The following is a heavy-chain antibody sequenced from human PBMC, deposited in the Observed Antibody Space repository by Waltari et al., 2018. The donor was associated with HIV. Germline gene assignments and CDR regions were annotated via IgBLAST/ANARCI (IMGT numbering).Heavy chain of an antibody. Sequence: EVQLVESGGGLVQPGGSLRLSCAASGFTFSSYWMSWVRQAPGRGREGVANIKKDGSEKYYVDSVNGRFTISRDNAENSLYLQMNSLRAEDTAVYYCARGGFYGSGSKVNWGQGTLVTVSS. J-gene: IGHJ4*02. CDR3: ARGGFYGSGSKVN. CDR1: GFTFSSYW. D-gene: IGHD3-10*01. CDR2: IKKDGSEK. V-gene: IGHV3-7*04.